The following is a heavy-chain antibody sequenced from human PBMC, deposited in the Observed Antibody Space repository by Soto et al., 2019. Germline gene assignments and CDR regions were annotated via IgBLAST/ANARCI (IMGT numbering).Heavy chain of an antibody. V-gene: IGHV3-9*01. CDR3: PKDIAARPDGSWFDP. CDR1: GFTFDDYA. Sequence: GGSLRLSCAASGFTFDDYAMHWVRQAPGKGLEWVSGISWNSGSIGYADSVKGRFTISRDNAKHSLYLQMNSLRAEDPALYFCPKDIAARPDGSWFDPWGQGTLVTVSS. CDR2: ISWNSGSI. J-gene: IGHJ5*02. D-gene: IGHD6-6*01.